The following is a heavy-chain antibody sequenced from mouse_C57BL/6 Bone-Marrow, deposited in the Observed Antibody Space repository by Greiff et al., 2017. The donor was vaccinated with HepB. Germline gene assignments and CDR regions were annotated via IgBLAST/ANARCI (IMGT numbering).Heavy chain of an antibody. D-gene: IGHD2-3*01. J-gene: IGHJ3*01. Sequence: EVKLVESGGGLVKPGGSLKLSCAASGFTFSSYAMSWVRQTPEKRLEWVATISDGGSYTYYPDNVKGRFTISRDNAKNNLYLQMSQLKSEDTAMYYCARDGGDSWFAYWGQGTLVTVSA. CDR1: GFTFSSYA. CDR2: ISDGGSYT. V-gene: IGHV5-4*03. CDR3: ARDGGDSWFAY.